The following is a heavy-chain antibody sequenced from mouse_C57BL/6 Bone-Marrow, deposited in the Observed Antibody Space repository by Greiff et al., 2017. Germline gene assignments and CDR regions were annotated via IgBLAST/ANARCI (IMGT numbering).Heavy chain of an antibody. D-gene: IGHD1-1*01. CDR3: AGCGGSNSLAY. CDR1: GFTFTDYY. Sequence: VQLQQSGPVLVKPGASVKMSCKASGFTFTDYYMNWVKQTHGKSLEWIGVINPYNGGTSYNQKFKGKATLTVDKSSSTAYMELNSLTSEDSAVYYCAGCGGSNSLAYWGQGTLVTVSA. V-gene: IGHV1-19*01. J-gene: IGHJ3*01. CDR2: INPYNGGT.